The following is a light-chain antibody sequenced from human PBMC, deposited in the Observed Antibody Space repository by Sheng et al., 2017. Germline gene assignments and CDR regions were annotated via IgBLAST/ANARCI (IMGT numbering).Light chain of an antibody. CDR2: DAS. Sequence: EIVLTQSPGTLSLSPGERATLSCRASQSVYSTYLAWYQHKPGQAPRLLIYDASTRATGIPPDRFSGSGSGTDFTLTISRLEPEDFAVYYCQQCGTSPQAITFGQGTRTGDET. V-gene: IGKV3-20*01. CDR3: QQCGTSPQAIT. CDR1: QSVYSTY. J-gene: IGKJ5*01.